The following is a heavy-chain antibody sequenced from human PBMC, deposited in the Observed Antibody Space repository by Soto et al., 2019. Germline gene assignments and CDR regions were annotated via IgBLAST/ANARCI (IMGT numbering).Heavy chain of an antibody. D-gene: IGHD2-21*01. J-gene: IGHJ4*02. CDR2: INQDGTER. CDR3: ARAINSAYDY. CDR1: GLTLSSHW. Sequence: EVQLVESGGGLVQPGESLRLSCAASGLTLSSHWMGWVRQAPGTGLEWVATINQDGTERFYVESMKGRSTISRDTAQNSLYLEVHSLRAEDTALYYCARAINSAYDYWGWGALVTVSS. V-gene: IGHV3-7*05.